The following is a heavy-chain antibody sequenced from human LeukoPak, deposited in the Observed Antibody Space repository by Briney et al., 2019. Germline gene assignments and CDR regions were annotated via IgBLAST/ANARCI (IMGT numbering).Heavy chain of an antibody. J-gene: IGHJ6*03. CDR1: GGSFSGYY. Sequence: SETLSLTCAVYGGSFSGYYWSWIRQPPGKGLEWIGEINHSGSTNYNPSLKSRVTISVDTSKNQFSLKLSSVTAADTAVYYCARDRKYYYHMDVWGKGTTVTISS. D-gene: IGHD1-14*01. CDR2: INHSGST. V-gene: IGHV4-34*01. CDR3: ARDRKYYYHMDV.